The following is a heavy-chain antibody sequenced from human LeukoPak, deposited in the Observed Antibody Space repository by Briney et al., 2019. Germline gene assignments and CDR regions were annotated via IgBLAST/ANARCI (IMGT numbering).Heavy chain of an antibody. D-gene: IGHD5-12*01. Sequence: PSETLSLTCTVSGDSFSSFYWSWIRQPPGKGLEWIGYAYYRGSANYNPSLKSRVTISVDKSKKQFSLRLPSVTAADTAVYYCARRFGGYSNFDYWGPGTLVTVSS. CDR1: GDSFSSFY. J-gene: IGHJ4*02. V-gene: IGHV4-59*08. CDR2: AYYRGSA. CDR3: ARRFGGYSNFDY.